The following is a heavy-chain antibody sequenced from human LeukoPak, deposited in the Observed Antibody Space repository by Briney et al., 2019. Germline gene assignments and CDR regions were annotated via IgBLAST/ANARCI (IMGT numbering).Heavy chain of an antibody. CDR1: GGSISSGGYY. D-gene: IGHD2-15*01. CDR3: ARRIHYYGMDV. J-gene: IGHJ6*02. CDR2: IYYSGST. Sequence: SQTLSLTCTVSGGSISSGGYYWSWIRQHPGKGLEWIGYIYYSGSTYYNPSLKSQVTISVDTSKDQFSLKPSSVTAADTAVYYCARRIHYYGMDVWGQGTTVTVSS. V-gene: IGHV4-31*01.